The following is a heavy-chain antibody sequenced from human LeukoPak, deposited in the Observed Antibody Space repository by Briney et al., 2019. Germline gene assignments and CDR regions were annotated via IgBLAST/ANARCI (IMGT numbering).Heavy chain of an antibody. CDR1: GDTFSTYA. D-gene: IGHD3-16*01. CDR3: ARDNDSRDPPHFDY. CDR2: IIPIYATP. Sequence: ASVKVSCKTSGDTFSTYAISWVRQAPGQGLEWMGSIIPIYATPNYAQKLQGRLTITADESTTTAYMELTSLRSEDTAVYFCARDNDSRDPPHFDYWGQGTLVTVSS. J-gene: IGHJ4*02. V-gene: IGHV1-69*13.